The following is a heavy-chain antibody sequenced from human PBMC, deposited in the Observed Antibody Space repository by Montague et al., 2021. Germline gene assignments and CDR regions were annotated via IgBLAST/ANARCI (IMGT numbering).Heavy chain of an antibody. CDR3: ARGSGVYYYYYYGMDV. V-gene: IGHV4-34*01. D-gene: IGHD3-10*01. J-gene: IGHJ6*01. CDR2: NT. Sequence: NTNYNPSLKIRVTISVDTSKNQFSLKLSSVTAADTAVYYCARGSGVYYYYYYGMDVWGQGNTVKVSS.